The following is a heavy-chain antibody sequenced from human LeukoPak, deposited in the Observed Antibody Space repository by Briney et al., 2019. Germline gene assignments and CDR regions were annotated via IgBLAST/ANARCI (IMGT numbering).Heavy chain of an antibody. D-gene: IGHD3-22*01. V-gene: IGHV3-23*01. CDR2: ISGSGGST. Sequence: GGSPRLSCAASGFTFSSYAMSWVRQAPGKGLEWVSAISGSGGSTYYADSVKGRFTISRDNSKNTLYLQMNSLRAEDTAVYYCANLISGYYFPVGYWGQGTLVTVSS. J-gene: IGHJ4*02. CDR1: GFTFSSYA. CDR3: ANLISGYYFPVGY.